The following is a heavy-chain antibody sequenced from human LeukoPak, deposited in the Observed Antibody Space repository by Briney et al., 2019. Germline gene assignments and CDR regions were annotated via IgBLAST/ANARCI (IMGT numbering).Heavy chain of an antibody. CDR2: FGGSGGTI. V-gene: IGHV3-23*01. CDR1: GFTFSSYA. CDR3: AKSDCGGYCHLLDY. J-gene: IGHJ4*02. Sequence: GGSLRLSCAASGFTFSSYAMSWVRQAPGKGLEWVSHFGGSGGTIYYADSVKGRFTISRDNSKNTLYLQMSSLRAEDTAVYDCAKSDCGGYCHLLDYWGQGTLVTVSS. D-gene: IGHD2-21*02.